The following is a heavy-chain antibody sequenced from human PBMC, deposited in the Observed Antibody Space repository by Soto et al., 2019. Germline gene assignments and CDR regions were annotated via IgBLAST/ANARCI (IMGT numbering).Heavy chain of an antibody. D-gene: IGHD2-8*01. J-gene: IGHJ4*02. CDR2: ISHSGST. CDR1: GGSINNYY. CDR3: ARAGNKNSRTMADY. V-gene: IGHV4-59*01. Sequence: SETLSLTCTVSGGSINNYYWSWIRQPPGKGLEWIGYISHSGSTTYNPSLKSRVTISVDTSKSQFSLKLTSVTAADTAVYYCARAGNKNSRTMADYWGLGTLVTVS.